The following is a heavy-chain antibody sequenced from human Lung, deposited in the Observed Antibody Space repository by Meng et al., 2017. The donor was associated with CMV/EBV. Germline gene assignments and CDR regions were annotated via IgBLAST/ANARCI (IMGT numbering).Heavy chain of an antibody. J-gene: IGHJ6*02. Sequence: ESLKISCAASGFTFSSYWMHWVRQAPGKGLVWVSRINSDGSSTSYADSVKGRFTISRDNAKNTLYLQMNSLRAEDTAVYYCARVWGDYDILTGYYYSYYYYGMDVWGQGXTVTVSS. D-gene: IGHD3-9*01. CDR2: INSDGSST. CDR1: GFTFSSYW. V-gene: IGHV3-74*01. CDR3: ARVWGDYDILTGYYYSYYYYGMDV.